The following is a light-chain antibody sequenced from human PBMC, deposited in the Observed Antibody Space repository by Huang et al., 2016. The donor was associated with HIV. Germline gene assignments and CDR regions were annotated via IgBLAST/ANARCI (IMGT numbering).Light chain of an antibody. V-gene: IGKV1-9*01. J-gene: IGKJ3*01. CDR3: QQLNSYPFT. CDR1: QGVSGY. CDR2: SAS. Sequence: IQLTQSPSSLSASVGDTVPITCRASQGVSGYLAWYQHKPGPAPRLLIYSASPLQSGVPSRFSGNGSGTDFTLAILSLQPEDFATYYCQQLNSYPFTFGPGTRVDVK.